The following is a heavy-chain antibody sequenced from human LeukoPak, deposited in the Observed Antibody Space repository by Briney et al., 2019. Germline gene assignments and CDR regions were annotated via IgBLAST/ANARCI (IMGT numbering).Heavy chain of an antibody. Sequence: ASVKVSCKASGYTFTSYGISWVRQAPGQGLEWMRWISAYNGNTNYAQKLQGRVAMTTDTSTSTAYMELRSLRSDDTAVYYCARDGGRFLEWLNYYGMDVWGQGTTVTVSS. CDR2: ISAYNGNT. CDR1: GYTFTSYG. V-gene: IGHV1-18*01. J-gene: IGHJ6*02. CDR3: ARDGGRFLEWLNYYGMDV. D-gene: IGHD3-3*01.